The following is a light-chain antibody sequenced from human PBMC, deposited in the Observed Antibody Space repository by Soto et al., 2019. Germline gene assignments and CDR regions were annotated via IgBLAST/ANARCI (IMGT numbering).Light chain of an antibody. J-gene: IGKJ1*01. Sequence: EIVLTQCPGTLSLSPGERATLSCRASQNVDSNYLAWYQQKPGQTPRLLIYDASNRPTDIPARFSGSGSGTDFTLTISRLEPEDFAVYYCQQYGSSIQTFGQGTKVDIK. CDR3: QQYGSSIQT. CDR1: QNVDSNY. V-gene: IGKV3-20*01. CDR2: DAS.